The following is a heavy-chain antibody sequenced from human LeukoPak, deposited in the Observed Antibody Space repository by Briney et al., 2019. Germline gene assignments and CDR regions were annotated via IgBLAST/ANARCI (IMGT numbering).Heavy chain of an antibody. D-gene: IGHD4-11*01. J-gene: IGHJ1*01. CDR3: ARVAPPLTVTRD. V-gene: IGHV4-61*09. CDR1: GGSLSSGSYY. CDR2: FYTTGST. Sequence: PAQTLSLTCTVSGGSLSSGSYYWNWIRQPPGKGLEWIGHFYTTGSTNYNPSLKSRVTISLDTSKNQFSLKLSSVTAADTAVYYCARVAPPLTVTRDWGQGTLVTVSS.